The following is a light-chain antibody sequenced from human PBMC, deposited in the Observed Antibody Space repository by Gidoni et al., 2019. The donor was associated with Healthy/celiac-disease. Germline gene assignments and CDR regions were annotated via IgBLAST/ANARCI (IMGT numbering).Light chain of an antibody. CDR1: QDISNY. J-gene: IGKJ5*01. CDR2: DAS. V-gene: IGKV1-33*01. CDR3: QHYDTLPIT. Sequence: DIQMTQSPSSLSASVGDRVTITCQASQDISNYLTWYQKKPVKAPKLLIYDASYLETGVPSSFSGSGSATDFTFTISSLPPEYIATYYCQHYDTLPITFGQGTRLEIK.